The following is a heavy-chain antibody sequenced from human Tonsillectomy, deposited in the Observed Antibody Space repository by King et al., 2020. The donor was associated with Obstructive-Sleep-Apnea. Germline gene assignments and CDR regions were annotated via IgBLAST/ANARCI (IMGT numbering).Heavy chain of an antibody. Sequence: QLQLQESGPGLVKPSETLSLTCIVSGGSISSGGYYWSWIRQHPGKGLEWIGYIYFTGSSYYNPLLKSRVTISVDASKNQFSLTLNSVAAADTAVYYCARVFDADDAFDVWGQGTTVTVSS. CDR3: ARVFDADDAFDV. CDR1: GGSISSGGYY. CDR2: IYFTGSS. J-gene: IGHJ3*01. D-gene: IGHD1-1*01. V-gene: IGHV4-31*03.